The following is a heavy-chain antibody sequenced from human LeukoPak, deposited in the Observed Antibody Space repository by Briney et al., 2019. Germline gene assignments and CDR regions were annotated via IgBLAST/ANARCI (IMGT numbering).Heavy chain of an antibody. D-gene: IGHD6-6*01. Sequence: SVKVSCKASGGTFSSYAISWVRQAPGQGLEWMGRIIPILGIANYAQKFQGRVTITADKSTSTAYMELSSVRSEDTAVYYCAVPAARRFYYYYGMDAWGQGTTVTVSS. J-gene: IGHJ6*02. CDR2: IIPILGIA. V-gene: IGHV1-69*04. CDR3: AVPAARRFYYYYGMDA. CDR1: GGTFSSYA.